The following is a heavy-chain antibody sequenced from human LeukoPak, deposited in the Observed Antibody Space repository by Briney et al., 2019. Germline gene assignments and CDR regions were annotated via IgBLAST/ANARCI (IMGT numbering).Heavy chain of an antibody. Sequence: SETLSLTCTASGGSISSGGYYWSWIRQHPGKGLEWIGYIYYSGSTYYNPSLKSRVTISVDTSKNQFSLKLSSVTAADTAVYYCASSMVRGVPLRYGMDVWGQGTTVTVSS. J-gene: IGHJ6*02. CDR1: GGSISSGGYY. D-gene: IGHD3-10*01. V-gene: IGHV4-31*03. CDR3: ASSMVRGVPLRYGMDV. CDR2: IYYSGST.